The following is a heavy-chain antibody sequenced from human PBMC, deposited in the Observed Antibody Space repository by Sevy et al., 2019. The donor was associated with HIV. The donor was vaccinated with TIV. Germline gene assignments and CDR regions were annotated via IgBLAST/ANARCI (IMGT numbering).Heavy chain of an antibody. CDR2: ISSSSSYT. V-gene: IGHV3-11*06. D-gene: IGHD2-15*01. CDR1: GFTFSDYY. Sequence: GGSLRLSCAASGFTFSDYYMSWIRQAPGKGLEWVSYISSSSSYTNYEDSVKGRFTISRDNAKNSLYLQMNSLRAEDTAVYDCARAVVVVAATPVNWFDPWGQGTLVTVSS. CDR3: ARAVVVVAATPVNWFDP. J-gene: IGHJ5*02.